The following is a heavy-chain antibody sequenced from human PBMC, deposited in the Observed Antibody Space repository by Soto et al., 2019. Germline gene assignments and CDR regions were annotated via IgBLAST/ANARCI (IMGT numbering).Heavy chain of an antibody. CDR2: IWYDGGNK. Sequence: QVQLVESGGGVVQPGRSLRLSCAASGFNFSSYVMHWVRQAPGKGLEWVAVIWYDGGNKYYADSVKGRFTISRDNSKNTLYLQMNSLSAEETAVYYCARDGQWLPRDGLRSSYYFDYWGQGTLVTVSS. CDR1: GFNFSSYV. J-gene: IGHJ4*02. D-gene: IGHD6-19*01. CDR3: ARDGQWLPRDGLRSSYYFDY. V-gene: IGHV3-33*01.